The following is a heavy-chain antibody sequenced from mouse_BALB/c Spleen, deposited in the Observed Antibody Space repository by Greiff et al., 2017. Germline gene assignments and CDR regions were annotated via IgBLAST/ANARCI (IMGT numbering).Heavy chain of an antibody. Sequence: QVQLQQPGAELVKPGTSVKLSCKASGYNFTSYWINWVKLRPGQGLEWIGDIYPGSGSTNYNEKFKSKATLTVATSSSTAYMQLSSLASEDSALYDCARGLLCAYWGQGTLVTVSA. CDR3: ARGLLCAY. CDR1: GYNFTSYW. V-gene: IGHV1-55*01. D-gene: IGHD2-3*01. J-gene: IGHJ3*01. CDR2: IYPGSGST.